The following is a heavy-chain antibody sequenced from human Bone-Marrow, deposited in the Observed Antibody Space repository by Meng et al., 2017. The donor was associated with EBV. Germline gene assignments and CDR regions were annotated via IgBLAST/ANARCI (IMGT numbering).Heavy chain of an antibody. CDR1: GFNSRDYY. CDR3: ARDPGVYDGMDV. D-gene: IGHD3-10*01. CDR2: ISTTGTTI. Sequence: QVQLVQSGGGLVKPGGSLRLSCAVSGFNSRDYYMTWIRQAPGKGLEWVAHISTTGTTIYYAHSVKGRFTISRDNAKNSLSLQMNSLRAEDTAVYYCARDPGVYDGMDVWGQGATVTVSS. V-gene: IGHV3-11*01. J-gene: IGHJ6*02.